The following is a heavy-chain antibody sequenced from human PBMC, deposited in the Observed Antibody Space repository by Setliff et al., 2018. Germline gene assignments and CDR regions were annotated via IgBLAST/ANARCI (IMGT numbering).Heavy chain of an antibody. Sequence: VKVSCKASGYTFRNYAFAWARQAPGQGLEWVGWISVYNGDTNYAQKFQGRVTLTTDTSTSTAYMELRSLTSDDSAFYYCARAPSVELVTIRTNSWFTYWGQGTLVTVSS. J-gene: IGHJ4*02. CDR2: ISVYNGDT. CDR3: ARAPSVELVTIRTNSWFTY. V-gene: IGHV1-18*01. D-gene: IGHD5-18*01. CDR1: GYTFRNYA.